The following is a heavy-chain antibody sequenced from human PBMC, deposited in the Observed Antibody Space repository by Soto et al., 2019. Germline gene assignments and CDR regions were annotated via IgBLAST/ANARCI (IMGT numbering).Heavy chain of an antibody. CDR1: GFTFSSYA. CDR2: ISGSGGST. CDR3: AKDLLGYCSSTSCYAYYYGMDV. D-gene: IGHD2-2*01. V-gene: IGHV3-23*01. Sequence: EVQLLESGGGLVQPGGSLRLSCAASGFTFSSYAMSWVRQAPGKGLEWVSAISGSGGSTYYADSVKGRFTISRDNSKSTLYLQINSLRAEDTAVYYCAKDLLGYCSSTSCYAYYYGMDVWGQGTTVTVSS. J-gene: IGHJ6*02.